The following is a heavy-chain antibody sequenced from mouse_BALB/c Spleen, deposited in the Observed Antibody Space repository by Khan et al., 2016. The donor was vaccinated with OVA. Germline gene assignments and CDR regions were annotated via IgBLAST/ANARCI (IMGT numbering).Heavy chain of an antibody. CDR3: TRNGFGNYESWDD. J-gene: IGHJ2*01. CDR1: GYTFTNFW. V-gene: IGHV1-5*01. Sequence: VQLQQPGTVLARPGASVKLSCKGSGYTFTNFWMHWVKQRPGPGLEWIGVIYPGNSVTHYNQKFKGKAKLTAVNSNSTGNMKRSSLTKEDSAVYYGTRNGFGNYESWDDRGQGTTLTGSS. CDR2: IYPGNSVT. D-gene: IGHD2-1*01.